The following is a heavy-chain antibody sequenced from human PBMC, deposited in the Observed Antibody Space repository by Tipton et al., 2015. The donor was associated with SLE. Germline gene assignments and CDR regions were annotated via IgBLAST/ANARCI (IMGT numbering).Heavy chain of an antibody. CDR3: ARGREYQLLYCAFDI. CDR1: GGSISSSSYY. Sequence: TLSLTCTVSGGSISSSSYYWGWIRQPPGKGLEWIGSIYYSGSTYYNPSLKSRVTISVDTSKNQFSLKLSSVTAADTAVYYCARGREYQLLYCAFDIWGQRTMVTVSS. CDR2: IYYSGST. V-gene: IGHV4-39*07. J-gene: IGHJ3*02. D-gene: IGHD2-2*02.